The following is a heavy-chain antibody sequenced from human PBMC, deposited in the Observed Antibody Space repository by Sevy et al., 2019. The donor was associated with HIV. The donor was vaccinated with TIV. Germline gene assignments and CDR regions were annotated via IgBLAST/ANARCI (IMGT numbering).Heavy chain of an antibody. D-gene: IGHD6-19*01. Sequence: SETLSLTCTVSGASISSSGYYWGWIRRPPGKGLEWIASIRYTGSTYYNPSLRSRVTISADASKNQFSLRLNSVTAADTAVYYCAGPTLTYSSGWSYYDHWGQGTVVTVSS. J-gene: IGHJ4*02. CDR3: AGPTLTYSSGWSYYDH. CDR2: IRYTGST. CDR1: GASISSSGYY. V-gene: IGHV4-39*01.